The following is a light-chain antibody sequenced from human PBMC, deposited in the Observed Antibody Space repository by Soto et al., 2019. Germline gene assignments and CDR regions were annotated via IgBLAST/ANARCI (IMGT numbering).Light chain of an antibody. CDR3: QQYNSYPWT. CDR1: QSISSW. V-gene: IGKV1-5*01. CDR2: DAS. J-gene: IGKJ1*01. Sequence: DIQMTQSPSTLSASVGDRVTITCRASQSISSWLAWYQQKPGKAPKVLIYDASSLESGVPSTFSGSGSGTEFTLTISSLQPDDFATYYCQQYNSYPWTYGQGTKVKSN.